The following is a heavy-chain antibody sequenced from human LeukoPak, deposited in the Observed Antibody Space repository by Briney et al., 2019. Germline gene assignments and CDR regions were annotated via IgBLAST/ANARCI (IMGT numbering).Heavy chain of an antibody. CDR2: ISGSGGST. D-gene: IGHD2-2*01. V-gene: IGHV3-23*01. J-gene: IGHJ6*02. Sequence: KTGGSLRLSCAASGFTFSSYAMSWVRQAPGKGLEWVSAISGSGGSTYYADSVKGRFTISRDNSKNTLYLQMNSLRAEDTAVYYCARGVMGDKYQLLPVDVWGQGTTVTVSS. CDR3: ARGVMGDKYQLLPVDV. CDR1: GFTFSSYA.